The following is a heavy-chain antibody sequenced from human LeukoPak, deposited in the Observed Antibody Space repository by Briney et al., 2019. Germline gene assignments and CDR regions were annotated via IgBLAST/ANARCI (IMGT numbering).Heavy chain of an antibody. CDR1: GGSICSGDYY. J-gene: IGHJ3*02. V-gene: IGHV4-30-4*01. CDR2: IYYSGST. D-gene: IGHD7-27*01. CDR3: ARDPTNWEDAFDI. Sequence: ASETLSLTFTVSGGSICSGDYYWSWIRQPPGKGLEWIGYIYYSGSTYYNPSLKSRVTISVDTSKNQFSLKLSSVTAADTAVYYCARDPTNWEDAFDIWGQGTMVTVSS.